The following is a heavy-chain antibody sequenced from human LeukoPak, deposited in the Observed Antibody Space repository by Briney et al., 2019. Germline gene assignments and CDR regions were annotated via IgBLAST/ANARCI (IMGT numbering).Heavy chain of an antibody. V-gene: IGHV4-59*08. D-gene: IGHD1-14*01. CDR2: IYYSGST. Sequence: SETLSLTCTVSGGSISSYYWSWIRQPPGKGLEWIGYIYYSGSTNYNPSLKSRVTISVDTSKNEFSLNLSSLTAADTAVYYCARHGRIRDDTFDIWGQGTMVTVSS. CDR1: GGSISSYY. J-gene: IGHJ3*02. CDR3: ARHGRIRDDTFDI.